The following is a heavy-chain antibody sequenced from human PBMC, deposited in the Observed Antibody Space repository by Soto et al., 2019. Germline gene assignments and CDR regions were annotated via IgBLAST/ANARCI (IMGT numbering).Heavy chain of an antibody. CDR1: GGTFSSYA. CDR3: ASLAQQWLAPLNWFDP. CDR2: IIPIFGTA. D-gene: IGHD6-19*01. Sequence: QVQLVQSGAEVKKPGSSVKVSCKASGGTFSSYAISWVRQAPGQGLEWTGGIIPIFGTADYAQKFQGRVTITADESTSTAYMELSSLRSEDTAVYYCASLAQQWLAPLNWFDPWGQGTLVTVSS. V-gene: IGHV1-69*12. J-gene: IGHJ5*02.